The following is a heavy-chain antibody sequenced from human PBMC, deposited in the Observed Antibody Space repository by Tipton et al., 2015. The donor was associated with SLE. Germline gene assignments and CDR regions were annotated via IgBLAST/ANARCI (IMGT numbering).Heavy chain of an antibody. J-gene: IGHJ4*02. CDR1: GFTFSSYA. CDR2: ISSSSSTI. V-gene: IGHV3-48*01. D-gene: IGHD6-13*01. Sequence: SLRLSCAASGFTFSSYAMSWVRQAPGKGLAGVSYISSSSSTIYYAASVKGRFTISRDNAKNSLYLQMNSLRAEDTAVYYCARSSSGGPSYFYYWGQGTLVTVSS. CDR3: ARSSSGGPSYFYY.